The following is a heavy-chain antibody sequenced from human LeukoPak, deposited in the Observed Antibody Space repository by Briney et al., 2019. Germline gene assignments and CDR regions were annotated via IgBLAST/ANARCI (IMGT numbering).Heavy chain of an antibody. Sequence: GGSLRLSCAASGFTFSSYAMSWVRQAPGKGLEWVSAISGSGGSTYYADSVKGRFTISRDNSKNTLYLQMNSLRAEDTAVYYCAKSGLYCSSTSCQPGYFQHWGQGTLVTVSP. V-gene: IGHV3-23*01. CDR2: ISGSGGST. J-gene: IGHJ1*01. CDR3: AKSGLYCSSTSCQPGYFQH. D-gene: IGHD2-2*01. CDR1: GFTFSSYA.